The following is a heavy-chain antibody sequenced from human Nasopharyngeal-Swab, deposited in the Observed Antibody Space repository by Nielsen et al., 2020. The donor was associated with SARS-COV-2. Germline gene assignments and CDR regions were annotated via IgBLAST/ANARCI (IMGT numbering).Heavy chain of an antibody. CDR3: AREGSFVAPDTFDR. D-gene: IGHD5-12*01. J-gene: IGHJ4*02. V-gene: IGHV3-74*01. CDR2: IDVDGRRT. Sequence: GESLKISCAASGFTFSRYWMHWVRLPPGKGLEWVSQIDVDGRRTTYADSVKGRITISRDNAKSSLYLQMNRLTNEDTAVYYCAREGSFVAPDTFDRWGQGTLVTVSS. CDR1: GFTFSRYW.